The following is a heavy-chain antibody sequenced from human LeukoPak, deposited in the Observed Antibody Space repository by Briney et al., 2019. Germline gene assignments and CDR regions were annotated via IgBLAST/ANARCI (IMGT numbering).Heavy chain of an antibody. Sequence: GGSLRLSCAASGFTFSNYAMSWVRQAPGKGLEWVSSISNSGGPTYYADSVKGRFTISRDNSKNTLFLQMNSLRAEDTAIYYCAKVVVPQQWLVPLDYWGQGTLVTVSS. D-gene: IGHD6-19*01. CDR2: ISNSGGPT. V-gene: IGHV3-23*01. CDR3: AKVVVPQQWLVPLDY. J-gene: IGHJ4*02. CDR1: GFTFSNYA.